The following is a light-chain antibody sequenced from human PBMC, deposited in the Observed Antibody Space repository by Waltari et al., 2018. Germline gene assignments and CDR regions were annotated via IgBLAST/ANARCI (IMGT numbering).Light chain of an antibody. Sequence: EIVLTQSPGTLSLSPGERATLSCRASQSVSRSYLAWYQQKPGKAPRLLIYGASSRATGIPDRFSGSGSGTDFTLTISRLAPEDFAVYYCQQYDSSPYTFGQGTKLEIK. J-gene: IGKJ2*01. CDR3: QQYDSSPYT. CDR1: QSVSRSY. V-gene: IGKV3-20*01. CDR2: GAS.